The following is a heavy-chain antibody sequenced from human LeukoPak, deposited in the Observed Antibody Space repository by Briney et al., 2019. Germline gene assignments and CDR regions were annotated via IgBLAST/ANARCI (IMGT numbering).Heavy chain of an antibody. CDR3: GKDRVIAATGRFTGLFDY. J-gene: IGHJ4*02. D-gene: IGHD6-13*01. Sequence: GGSLRLSCAASGFTFSSYTMNWVRQAPGKGLEWVSYISSSSSYMYYADSLKGRFTISRDNAKNSLYLQMNSLRAEDTAVYYCGKDRVIAATGRFTGLFDYWGQGTPVTVPS. CDR2: ISSSSSYM. V-gene: IGHV3-21*04. CDR1: GFTFSSYT.